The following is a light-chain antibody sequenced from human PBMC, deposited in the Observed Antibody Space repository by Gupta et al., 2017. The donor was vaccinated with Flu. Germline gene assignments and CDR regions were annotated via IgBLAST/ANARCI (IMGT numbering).Light chain of an antibody. CDR3: QQYKRYSGT. J-gene: IGKJ1*01. CDR2: KAS. V-gene: IGKV1-5*03. CDR1: QSISSW. Sequence: DIQMTQSPSTLSASVGDRVTITCRASQSISSWLAWYQQKPGKAPKVLIYKASSLQSGVPSRFSGSGSGTEFTLTISSLQPDDFATYYYQQYKRYSGTFGQGTKVEIK.